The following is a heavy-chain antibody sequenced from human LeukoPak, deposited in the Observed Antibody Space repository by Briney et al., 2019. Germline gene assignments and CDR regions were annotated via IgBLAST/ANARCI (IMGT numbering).Heavy chain of an antibody. J-gene: IGHJ3*02. Sequence: GESLRLSCEASGLTFSIFEMNWVRLAPGKGLEWVSFISSSGDIKLYADSVKGRFTISRDNAKNSLYLHMNSLRAEDTAVYYCARGGATGYNYNAFDMWGQGTMVAVSS. CDR3: ARGGATGYNYNAFDM. D-gene: IGHD3-22*01. CDR1: GLTFSIFE. V-gene: IGHV3-48*03. CDR2: ISSSGDIK.